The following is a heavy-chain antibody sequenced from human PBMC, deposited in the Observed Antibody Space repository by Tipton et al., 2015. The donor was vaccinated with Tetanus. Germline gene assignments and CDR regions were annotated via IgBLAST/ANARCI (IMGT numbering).Heavy chain of an antibody. D-gene: IGHD6-13*01. CDR3: ARQVSLNIAAAGTTNWSDP. V-gene: IGHV5-51*01. Sequence: VQLVQSGAEVKKPGESLKISCKGSGYSFTSYWIGWVRQMPGKGLEWMGIIYPGDPDTRYSPSFQGLVTISAGKSISTAYMQWSSMKTKNTAKKYCARQVSLNIAAAGTTNWSDPWGQGTLVAVAS. CDR1: GYSFTSYW. CDR2: IYPGDPDT. J-gene: IGHJ5*02.